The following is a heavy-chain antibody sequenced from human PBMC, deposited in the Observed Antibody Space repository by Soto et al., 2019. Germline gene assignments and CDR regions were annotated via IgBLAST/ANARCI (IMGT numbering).Heavy chain of an antibody. CDR2: IWFDGSNK. D-gene: IGHD1-26*01. J-gene: IGHJ4*02. CDR3: ARDRLNIVGWISTRHFDY. CDR1: RFTFSSYG. V-gene: IGHV3-33*01. Sequence: QVQLVESGGAVVQPGRSLRLSCAASRFTFSSYGMHWVRQAPGKGLEWVAFIWFDGSNKYYGDSVKGRFTISRDNSKNTLYLQMNSLRAEDTAVYYCARDRLNIVGWISTRHFDYWGQGTLVTVSS.